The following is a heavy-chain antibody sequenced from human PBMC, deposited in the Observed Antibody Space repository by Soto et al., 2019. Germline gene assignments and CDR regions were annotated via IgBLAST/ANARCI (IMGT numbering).Heavy chain of an antibody. CDR1: GGTFSSDA. J-gene: IGHJ3*02. V-gene: IGHV1-69*13. D-gene: IGHD6-19*01. CDR3: ARDYSSGVYDAFDI. Sequence: SVKFSGKASGGTFSSDAISWVRQAPGQGLEWMGGIIPIFGTANYAQKFQGRVTITADESTSTAYMELSSLRSDDTAVYYCARDYSSGVYDAFDIWGEWTMVTVSS. CDR2: IIPIFGTA.